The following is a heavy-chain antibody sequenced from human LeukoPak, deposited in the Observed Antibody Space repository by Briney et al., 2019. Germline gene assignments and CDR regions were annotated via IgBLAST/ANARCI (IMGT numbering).Heavy chain of an antibody. CDR2: ISGSGGST. CDR1: GFTFSSYA. J-gene: IGHJ4*02. CDR3: AKPLLWFRGLPLYFDY. Sequence: PGGSLRLSCAASGFTFSSYAMSWVRQAPGKGLEWVSAISGSGGSTYYADSVKGRFTISRDNSKNTLYLQMNSLRAEDTAVYYCAKPLLWFRGLPLYFDYWGQGTLVTVSS. V-gene: IGHV3-23*01. D-gene: IGHD3-10*01.